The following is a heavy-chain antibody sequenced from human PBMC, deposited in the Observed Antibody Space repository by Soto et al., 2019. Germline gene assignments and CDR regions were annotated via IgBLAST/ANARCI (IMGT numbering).Heavy chain of an antibody. Sequence: GGSLRLSCAASGFTFSSYSMNWVRQAPGKGLEWVSSISSSSSYIYYADSVKGRFTISRDNAKNSLYLQMNSLRAEDTAVYYCARAPDPAAGLGGGHWFDPWGQGTLVTVSS. J-gene: IGHJ5*02. V-gene: IGHV3-21*01. CDR2: ISSSSSYI. CDR3: ARAPDPAAGLGGGHWFDP. CDR1: GFTFSSYS. D-gene: IGHD6-13*01.